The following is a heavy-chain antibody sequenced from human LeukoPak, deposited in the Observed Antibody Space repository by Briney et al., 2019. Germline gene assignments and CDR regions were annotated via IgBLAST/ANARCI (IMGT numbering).Heavy chain of an antibody. V-gene: IGHV3-30*01. D-gene: IGHD4-23*01. Sequence: GGSLRLSCAASGFSFNTFAMHWVRQAPGKGLEWVAIISDSGSNIYYAKSVEGRFTISRDNSRNTLSLQINSLATEDTAIYYCSRGARGSDGRTAFDHWGQGTLVTVSS. CDR3: SRGARGSDGRTAFDH. CDR1: GFSFNTFA. CDR2: ISDSGSNI. J-gene: IGHJ4*02.